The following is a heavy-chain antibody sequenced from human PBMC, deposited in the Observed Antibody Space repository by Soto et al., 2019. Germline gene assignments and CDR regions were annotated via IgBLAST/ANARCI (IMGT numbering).Heavy chain of an antibody. V-gene: IGHV4-34*01. CDR3: ARSSTTRYWFDP. D-gene: IGHD2-2*01. CDR2: INHSGST. J-gene: IGHJ5*02. Sequence: QVQLQQWGAGLLKPSETLSLTCAVYGGSFSGYYWSWIRQPPGKGLEWIGEINHSGSTNYNPSLKRRVTISVDTSKNQFSLKLSSVTAADTAVYYCARSSTTRYWFDPWGQGTLVTVSS. CDR1: GGSFSGYY.